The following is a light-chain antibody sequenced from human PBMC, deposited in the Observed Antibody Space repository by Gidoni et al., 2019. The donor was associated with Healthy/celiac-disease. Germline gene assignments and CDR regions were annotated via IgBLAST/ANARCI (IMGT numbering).Light chain of an antibody. J-gene: IGKJ5*01. CDR1: QSISSY. CDR3: QQSYSTPTIT. V-gene: IGKV1-39*01. CDR2: AAS. Sequence: DRVTITCRASQSISSYLNWYQQKPGKAPKRLIYAASSLQSGVPSRFSGSGSGTDFTLTISSLQPEDFATYYCQQSYSTPTITFGQGTRLEIK.